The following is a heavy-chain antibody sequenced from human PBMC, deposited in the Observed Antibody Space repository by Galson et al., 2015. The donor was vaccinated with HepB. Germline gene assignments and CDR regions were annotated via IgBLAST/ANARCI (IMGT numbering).Heavy chain of an antibody. CDR2: ISWNSGSI. D-gene: IGHD6-19*01. CDR1: GFTFDDYA. J-gene: IGHJ3*02. V-gene: IGHV3-9*01. CDR3: AKEKYQSSGWTHAGKVFDI. Sequence: SLRLSCAASGFTFDDYAIHWVRQPPGQGLEWVSGISWNSGSIGYADSVKGRFTISRDNAKNSLYLQMNSLRVEDTALYYCAKEKYQSSGWTHAGKVFDIWGQGTMVTVSS.